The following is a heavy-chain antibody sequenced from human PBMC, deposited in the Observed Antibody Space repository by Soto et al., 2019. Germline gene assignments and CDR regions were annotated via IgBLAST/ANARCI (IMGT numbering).Heavy chain of an antibody. D-gene: IGHD3-22*01. CDR3: ARVYYYDSSGYYDY. CDR1: GYTFTSYG. Sequence: ASVKVSCKASGYTFTSYGISWVRQAPGQGLEWMGWISASNGNTSYAQKLQGRVTMTTDTSTSTAYMELRSLRSDDTAVYYCARVYYYDSSGYYDYWGQGTLVTVSS. CDR2: ISASNGNT. J-gene: IGHJ4*02. V-gene: IGHV1-18*01.